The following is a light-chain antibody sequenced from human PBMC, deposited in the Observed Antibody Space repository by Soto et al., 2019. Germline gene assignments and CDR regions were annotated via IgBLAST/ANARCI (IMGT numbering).Light chain of an antibody. Sequence: EVVMTQSPATLSLSPGERATLSCRASQNVNTNLAWYQQKPGQAPRLLISGASIRATGIPDRFSGSGSGTDFTLTITRLEPEDFAVYYCQRYGASTTFGQGTKVDIK. V-gene: IGKV3-20*01. CDR1: QNVNTN. J-gene: IGKJ1*01. CDR3: QRYGASTT. CDR2: GAS.